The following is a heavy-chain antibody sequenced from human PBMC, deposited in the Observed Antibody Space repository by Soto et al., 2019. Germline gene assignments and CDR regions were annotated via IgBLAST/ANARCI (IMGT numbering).Heavy chain of an antibody. CDR1: GFTFSSYA. CDR2: ISGSGGST. Sequence: GGSLRLSCAASGFTFSSYAMNWVRQAPGKGLEWVSVISGSGGSTYYADSVKGRFTISRDNSKNTLYLQMNSLRAEDTAVYYCATPNGDIVLALLDYWGQGTLVIVSS. V-gene: IGHV3-23*01. CDR3: ATPNGDIVLALLDY. J-gene: IGHJ4*02. D-gene: IGHD2-2*01.